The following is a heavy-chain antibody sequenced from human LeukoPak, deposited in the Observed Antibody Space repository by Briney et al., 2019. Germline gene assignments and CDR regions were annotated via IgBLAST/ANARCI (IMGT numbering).Heavy chain of an antibody. CDR2: ISGDGGST. CDR1: GFTFDDYA. Sequence: GGSLRLSCAASGFTFDDYAMHWVRQAPGKGLEWVSLISGDGGSTYYADSVKGRFTISRDNSKNSLYLQMNSLRAEDTALYYCAKPLSGSRYYYYYYYMDVWGKGTTVTVSS. CDR3: AKPLSGSRYYYYYYYMDV. J-gene: IGHJ6*03. D-gene: IGHD1-26*01. V-gene: IGHV3-43*02.